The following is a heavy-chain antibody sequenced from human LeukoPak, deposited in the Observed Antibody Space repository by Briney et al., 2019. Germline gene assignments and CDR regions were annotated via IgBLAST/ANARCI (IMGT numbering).Heavy chain of an antibody. Sequence: GGSLRLSCAVSGFTFNSHAMCWVRQAPGKGLEWVSSIDISGGSTYYADSVKGRFTISRDNSKNTLYLQMNSLRGEDTALYFCANEVRPNDYWGQGTLVTVSS. CDR2: IDISGGST. V-gene: IGHV3-23*01. CDR3: ANEVRPNDY. CDR1: GFTFNSHA. D-gene: IGHD4/OR15-4a*01. J-gene: IGHJ4*02.